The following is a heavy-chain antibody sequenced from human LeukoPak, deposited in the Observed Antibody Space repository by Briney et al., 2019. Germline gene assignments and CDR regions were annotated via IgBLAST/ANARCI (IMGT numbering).Heavy chain of an antibody. CDR3: AHTVTTLVFDY. V-gene: IGHV2-5*02. Sequence: KGSGPSLVKPTQTLPLTCTFSGVSLSTSGVGVGLIPPPPGKALEWLALIYWDDDKRYSPSLKSRLTITKDTSKNQVVLTMTNMDPVDTATYYCAHTVTTLVFDYWGQGTLVTVSS. CDR2: IYWDDDK. D-gene: IGHD4-17*01. CDR1: GVSLSTSGVG. J-gene: IGHJ4*02.